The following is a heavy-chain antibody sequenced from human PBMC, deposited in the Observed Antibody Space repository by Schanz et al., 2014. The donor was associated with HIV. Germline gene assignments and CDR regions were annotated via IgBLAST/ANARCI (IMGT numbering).Heavy chain of an antibody. CDR2: IRRSGSPK. CDR1: GFPFSDYY. J-gene: IGHJ6*02. CDR3: ARDVSHDSSGHYSDYYYGMDV. D-gene: IGHD3-22*01. V-gene: IGHV3-11*04. Sequence: QVQLVESGGGLVKPGGSLRLSWAASGFPFSDYYMSWIRQAPGKGLGWVSYIRRSGSPKYNADSVKGRFTISRDNSKNTLYLQMNSLRAEDTAVYYCARDVSHDSSGHYSDYYYGMDVWGQGTTVTVSS.